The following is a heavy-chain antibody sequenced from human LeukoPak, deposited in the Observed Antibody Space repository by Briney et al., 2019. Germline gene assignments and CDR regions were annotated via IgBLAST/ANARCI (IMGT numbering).Heavy chain of an antibody. J-gene: IGHJ4*02. V-gene: IGHV4-4*07. CDR3: ARVGDYGAFFDY. CDR1: GGSISSYY. Sequence: SGTLSLTCTVSGGSISSYYRSWIRQPAGKGLEWIGRIYTSGSTNYNPSFKSRVTISVDTSKNQFSLKLSSVTAADTAVYYCARVGDYGAFFDYWGQGTLVTVSS. CDR2: IYTSGST. D-gene: IGHD4/OR15-4a*01.